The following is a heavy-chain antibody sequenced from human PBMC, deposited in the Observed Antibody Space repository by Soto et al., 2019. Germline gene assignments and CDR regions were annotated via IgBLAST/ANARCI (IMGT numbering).Heavy chain of an antibody. CDR1: GYTFTSYG. CDR2: ISAYNGNT. Sequence: QVQLVQSGAEVKKPGASVKVSCKASGYTFTSYGISWVRQAPGQGLEWMGWISAYNGNTNYAQKLQGRVTMTTDTSTSTAYTELRSLRSDDTVVYYCARSPRNVVVVAARVAFFDYCVHGTLVTVSS. D-gene: IGHD2-15*01. V-gene: IGHV1-18*01. J-gene: IGHJ4*01. CDR3: ARSPRNVVVVAARVAFFDY.